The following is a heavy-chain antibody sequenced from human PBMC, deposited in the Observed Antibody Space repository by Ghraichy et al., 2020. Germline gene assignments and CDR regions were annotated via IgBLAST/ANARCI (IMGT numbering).Heavy chain of an antibody. CDR1: GFTVSSNY. D-gene: IGHD5-24*01. V-gene: IGHV3-53*01. CDR2: IYSGGST. J-gene: IGHJ2*01. CDR3: ARVRSGGLQLKWWYFDL. Sequence: GGSLRLSCAASGFTVSSNYMSWVRQAPGKGLEWVSVIYSGGSTYYADSVKGRFTISRDNSKNTLYLQMNSLRAEDTAVYYCARVRSGGLQLKWWYFDLWGRGTLVTVSS.